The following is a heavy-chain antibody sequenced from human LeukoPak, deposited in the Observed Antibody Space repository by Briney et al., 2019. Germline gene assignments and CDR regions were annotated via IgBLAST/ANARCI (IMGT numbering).Heavy chain of an antibody. Sequence: GRSLRLSCAASGFTFSSYGMHWVRQAPAKGLKGRAVISYEGSNKYYADSVKGRFTISRDNSKNTLYLQMNSLRAEDTAVYYCAKAPYYDYVWGSYEGVGFDYWGQGTLVTVSS. V-gene: IGHV3-30*18. CDR1: GFTFSSYG. CDR3: AKAPYYDYVWGSYEGVGFDY. D-gene: IGHD3-16*01. CDR2: ISYEGSNK. J-gene: IGHJ4*02.